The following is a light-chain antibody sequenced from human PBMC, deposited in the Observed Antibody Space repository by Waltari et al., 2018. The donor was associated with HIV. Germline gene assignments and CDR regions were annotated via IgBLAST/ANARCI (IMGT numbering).Light chain of an antibody. J-gene: IGLJ3*02. Sequence: QSVLTQPPSLSRAPVQRVPISCTGSTSNLGAGYAVHWYQQLPGTAPKLLIYDNTSRPSGVPDRFSGSKSGTSAALAITGLQAEDEADYYCQSYDSSLSGWVFGGGTKLTVL. CDR1: TSNLGAGYA. V-gene: IGLV1-40*01. CDR3: QSYDSSLSGWV. CDR2: DNT.